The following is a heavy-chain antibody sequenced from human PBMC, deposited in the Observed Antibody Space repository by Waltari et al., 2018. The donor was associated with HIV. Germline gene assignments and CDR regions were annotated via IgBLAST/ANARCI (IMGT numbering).Heavy chain of an antibody. CDR3: ARDQYVPPTFYYGSGSFYGMDV. Sequence: QVQLLQSGAEVKKPGASVKVSCKASAYTFTNYGISWVRQAPGQGLEWMGWIGPNNGNTKNAQKIQGRVTMTTDTATSTAYMELRSLRSDDTAVYYCARDQYVPPTFYYGSGSFYGMDVWGQGTTVTVSS. CDR1: AYTFTNYG. V-gene: IGHV1-18*01. J-gene: IGHJ6*02. D-gene: IGHD3-10*01. CDR2: IGPNNGNT.